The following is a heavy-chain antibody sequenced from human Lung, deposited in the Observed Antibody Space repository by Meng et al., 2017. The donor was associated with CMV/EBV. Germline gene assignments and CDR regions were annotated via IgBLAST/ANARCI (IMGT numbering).Heavy chain of an antibody. Sequence: GGSXRLXXSGSGFTFIDYTLHWVRQAPGKGLEWVALISPDGSNKYYADSVKGRFAVSRDNSKNTLYLQMNSLRPEDTAVYYCARDMFAWAVPATPFEYWGQGTXVTVSS. CDR3: ARDMFAWAVPATPFEY. CDR2: ISPDGSNK. V-gene: IGHV3-30*09. CDR1: GFTFIDYT. D-gene: IGHD3-10*02. J-gene: IGHJ4*02.